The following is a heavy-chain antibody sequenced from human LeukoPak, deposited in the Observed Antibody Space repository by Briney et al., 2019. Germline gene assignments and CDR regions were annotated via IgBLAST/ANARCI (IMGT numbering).Heavy chain of an antibody. Sequence: ASVKVSCKASGYTFTNYDINWVRQATGQGLEWMGWINTNTGNPTYAQGFTGRFVFSLDTSVSTAYLQISSLKAEDTAVYYCVRIPRDKPRDDPGYWGQGTLVTVSS. CDR2: INTNTGNP. CDR3: VRIPRDKPRDDPGY. V-gene: IGHV7-4-1*02. J-gene: IGHJ4*02. CDR1: GYTFTNYD. D-gene: IGHD2-2*02.